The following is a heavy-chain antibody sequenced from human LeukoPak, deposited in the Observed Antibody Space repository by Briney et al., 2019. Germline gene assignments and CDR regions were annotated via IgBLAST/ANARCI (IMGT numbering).Heavy chain of an antibody. CDR1: GFTFSSYG. J-gene: IGHJ4*02. D-gene: IGHD1-14*01. CDR3: AKDFTDRSDY. CDR2: ISYDGSNK. Sequence: GGSLRLSCAASGFTFSSYGMHWVRQAPGKGLEWVAVISYDGSNKYYADSVKGRFTISRDNSKNTLYLQMNSPRAEDTAVYYCAKDFTDRSDYWGQGTLVTVSS. V-gene: IGHV3-30*18.